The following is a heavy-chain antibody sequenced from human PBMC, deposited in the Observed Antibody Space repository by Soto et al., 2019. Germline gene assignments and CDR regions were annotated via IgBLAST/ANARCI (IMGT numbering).Heavy chain of an antibody. J-gene: IGHJ4*02. CDR3: ARHGPPLDY. CDR1: GYTCNSYG. Sequence: QVQLVQSGAEVKKPGASVNVSCKASGYTCNSYGISWVRQAPGQGLEWMGWISAYNGNGNYAQKFQGRVTMTTDTSTSTAYVELRSLSSDVTAVYNCARHGPPLDYGGQGTPVTVSS. V-gene: IGHV1-18*01. CDR2: ISAYNGNG.